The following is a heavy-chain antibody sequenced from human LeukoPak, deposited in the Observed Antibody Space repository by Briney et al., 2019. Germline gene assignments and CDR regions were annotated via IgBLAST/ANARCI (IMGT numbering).Heavy chain of an antibody. J-gene: IGHJ4*02. D-gene: IGHD2-15*01. CDR1: GFTFDDYA. CDR3: AKGGGYCSGGSCYLLDY. Sequence: GGSLRLSCAASGFTFDDYAMHWVRQAPGKGLEWVSLISWDGGSTYYADSVKGRFTISRDNSKNSLYLQMNSLRAEDTALYYCAKGGGYCSGGSCYLLDYWGQGTLVTVSS. V-gene: IGHV3-43D*03. CDR2: ISWDGGST.